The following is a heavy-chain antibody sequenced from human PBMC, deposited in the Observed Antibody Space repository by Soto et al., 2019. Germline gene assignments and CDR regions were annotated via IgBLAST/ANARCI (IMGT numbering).Heavy chain of an antibody. J-gene: IGHJ3*02. V-gene: IGHV5-51*01. CDR2: IYPGDSDT. CDR1: GYSFTSYW. Sequence: PGESLQISCKGSGYSFTSYWIGWVRQMPGNGLEWMGIIYPGDSDTRYSPSFQGQVTISADKSISTAYLQWSSLKASDTAIYYCARPEVGQQLGSWAFDIWGQGTMVT. CDR3: ARPEVGQQLGSWAFDI. D-gene: IGHD6-13*01.